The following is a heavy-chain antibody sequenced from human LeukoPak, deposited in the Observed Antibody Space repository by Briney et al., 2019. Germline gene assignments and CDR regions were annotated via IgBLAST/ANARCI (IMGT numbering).Heavy chain of an antibody. Sequence: GGSLRLSCAASGLTFSSDSMNWGRQAPGKGLEWLSYITSSGGTTYYADSVKGRFTISRDNAKNSLYLQMSSLRDGDTAVYYCARPILHRSFLDSWGQGTLVTVSS. J-gene: IGHJ4*02. D-gene: IGHD3-9*01. V-gene: IGHV3-48*02. CDR2: ITSSGGTT. CDR1: GLTFSSDS. CDR3: ARPILHRSFLDS.